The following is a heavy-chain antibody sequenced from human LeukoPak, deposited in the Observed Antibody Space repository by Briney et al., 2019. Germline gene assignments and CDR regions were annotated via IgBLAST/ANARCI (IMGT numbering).Heavy chain of an antibody. CDR1: GFTFSSYA. Sequence: GGSLRLSCAASGFTFSSYAMSWVRQAPGKGLEWVSAISGSGVSTYYTDSVKGRFTISRDNSKNTLYLQMNSLRAEDTAVYYCAKGHILTGYYRRFFDYWGQGTLVTVSS. J-gene: IGHJ4*02. D-gene: IGHD3-9*01. CDR3: AKGHILTGYYRRFFDY. V-gene: IGHV3-23*01. CDR2: ISGSGVST.